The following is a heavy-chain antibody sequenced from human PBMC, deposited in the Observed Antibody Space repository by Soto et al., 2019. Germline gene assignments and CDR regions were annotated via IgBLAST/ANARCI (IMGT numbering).Heavy chain of an antibody. CDR3: ARDVGIWFGELSTSPNYYYGLDV. CDR2: IYYRGST. CDR1: GGSISSGGYY. J-gene: IGHJ6*02. V-gene: IGHV4-31*03. D-gene: IGHD3-10*01. Sequence: QVQLQESGPGLVKPSQTLSLTCTVSGGSISSGGYYWTWVRQHPEKGMEWIGYIYYRGSTHYNQSLKRRASTSADTSKNQSALHLNFVTGADTAVYYCARDVGIWFGELSTSPNYYYGLDVWGQGTTVTVSS.